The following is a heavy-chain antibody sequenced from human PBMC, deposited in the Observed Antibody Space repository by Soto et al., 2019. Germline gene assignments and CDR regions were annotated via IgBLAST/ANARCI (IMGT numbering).Heavy chain of an antibody. CDR2: INHSGST. CDR3: ARHSSGWYRPNFDY. J-gene: IGHJ4*02. CDR1: GGSFSGYY. V-gene: IGHV4-34*01. Sequence: SETLSLTCAVYGGSFSGYYWSWIRQPPGKGLEWIGEINHSGSTNYNPSLKSRVTISVDTSKNQFSLKLSSVTAADTAVYYCARHSSGWYRPNFDYWGQGNLVTFSS. D-gene: IGHD6-19*01.